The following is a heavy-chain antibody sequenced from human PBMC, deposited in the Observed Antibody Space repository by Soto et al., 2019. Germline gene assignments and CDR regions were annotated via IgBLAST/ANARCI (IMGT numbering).Heavy chain of an antibody. CDR3: ARDPVAGTNFDY. V-gene: IGHV1-18*01. CDR1: GYTFISYG. CDR2: SNAFNGNT. D-gene: IGHD6-19*01. Sequence: QVQLVQSGAEVKKPGASVKVSCKASGYTFISYGISWVRQAPGQGLEWMGWSNAFNGNTNYAQKLQDRVTMTRDTSTSTAYMELRSLRSDDTAVYYCARDPVAGTNFDYWGQATLVTVSS. J-gene: IGHJ4*02.